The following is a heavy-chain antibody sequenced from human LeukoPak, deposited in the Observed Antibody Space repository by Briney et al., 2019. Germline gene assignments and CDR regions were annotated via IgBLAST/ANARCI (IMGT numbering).Heavy chain of an antibody. CDR3: ARLPMVVAPDFDC. V-gene: IGHV3-48*04. Sequence: GGSLRLSCGASGLTFSSYSMNWVRQAPGKGLEWVSYISRSSSTIYYADSVKGRFTISRDNAKNSLYLQMNSLRAEDTAVYYCARLPMVVAPDFDCWGQGTLVTVSS. J-gene: IGHJ4*02. D-gene: IGHD2-15*01. CDR2: ISRSSSTI. CDR1: GLTFSSYS.